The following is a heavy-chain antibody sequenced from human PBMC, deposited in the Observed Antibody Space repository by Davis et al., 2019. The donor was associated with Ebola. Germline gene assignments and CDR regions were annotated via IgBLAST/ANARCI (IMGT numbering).Heavy chain of an antibody. J-gene: IGHJ6*02. Sequence: MPSETLSLTCTVSGGSVSSGSYYWNWIRQPPGKGLEWIGYIYYSGSTYYNPSLKSRVTISVDTSKNQFSLKLSSVTAADTAVYYCARERGYYGMDVWGQGTTVTVSS. CDR3: ARERGYYGMDV. V-gene: IGHV4-31*03. CDR1: GGSVSSGSYY. CDR2: IYYSGST.